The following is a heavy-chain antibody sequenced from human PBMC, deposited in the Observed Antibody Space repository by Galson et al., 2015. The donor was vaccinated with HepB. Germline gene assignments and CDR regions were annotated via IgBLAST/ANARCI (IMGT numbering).Heavy chain of an antibody. CDR3: ARGDFWSDYWGDNNYYSMDV. D-gene: IGHD3-3*01. V-gene: IGHV3-30*12. CDR1: GFTFRSYG. Sequence: SLRLSCAASGFTFRSYGMHWVRQAPGKGLEWVAVISYDGSNIQYADSVKGRFTISRGSSRNMLYLQMSSLRAEDTAVYYCARGDFWSDYWGDNNYYSMDVWGKGTTVTVSS. J-gene: IGHJ6*03. CDR2: ISYDGSNI.